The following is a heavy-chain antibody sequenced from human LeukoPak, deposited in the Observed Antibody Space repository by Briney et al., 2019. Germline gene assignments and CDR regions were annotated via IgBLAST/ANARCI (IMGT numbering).Heavy chain of an antibody. CDR1: GGSISSGSYY. Sequence: SETLSLTCTVSGGSISSGSYYWSWIRQPAGKGLEWIGRIYTSGSTNYNPSLKSRVTISVDTSKNQFSLKLSSVTAADTAVYYCARSRRSIMITFWGQGTLVTVSS. J-gene: IGHJ4*02. CDR3: ARSRRSIMITF. V-gene: IGHV4-61*02. D-gene: IGHD3-16*01. CDR2: IYTSGST.